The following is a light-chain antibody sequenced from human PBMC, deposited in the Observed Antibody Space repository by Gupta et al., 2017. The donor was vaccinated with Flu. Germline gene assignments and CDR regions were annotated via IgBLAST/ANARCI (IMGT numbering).Light chain of an antibody. CDR3: RSRDSSGGNWV. CDR2: GHN. CDR1: PLRSDY. Sequence: SSALPQDPAVSVALAPTVRITCQGDPLRSDYARWYQQRPGQAPLLLIFGHNSRPSGIPDRYSGSSSGATAALTITGAQAEDEADYYCRSRDSSGGNWVFGGGTKLTVL. J-gene: IGLJ3*02. V-gene: IGLV3-19*01.